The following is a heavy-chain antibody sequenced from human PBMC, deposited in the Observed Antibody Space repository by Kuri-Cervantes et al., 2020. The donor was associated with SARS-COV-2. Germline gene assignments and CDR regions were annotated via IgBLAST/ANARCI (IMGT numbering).Heavy chain of an antibody. J-gene: IGHJ3*02. CDR3: ARLPWSIAAAVGAFDI. CDR2: IYYSGST. V-gene: IGHV4-30-4*08. D-gene: IGHD6-13*01. Sequence: SCTVSGGSISSGDYYWSWIRQPPGKGLEWIGYIYYSGSTYYNPSLKSRVTISVDTSKNQFSLKLSSVTAADTAVYYCARLPWSIAAAVGAFDIWGQGTMVTVSS. CDR1: GGSISSGDYY.